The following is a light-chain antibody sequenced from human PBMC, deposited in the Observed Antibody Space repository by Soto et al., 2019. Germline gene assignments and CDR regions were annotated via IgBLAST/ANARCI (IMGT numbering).Light chain of an antibody. CDR2: AAS. V-gene: IGKV1-39*01. J-gene: IGKJ3*01. CDR3: QQSYSTPLT. CDR1: QSITTF. Sequence: DIQMTQSPSSLSASVGDRVTITCRASQSITTFLNWYQQRPGKAPQLLIYAASSLQSGVPSRFSVSGSGTDFTLTISSLQPEDFATYYCQQSYSTPLTFGPGTKVDFK.